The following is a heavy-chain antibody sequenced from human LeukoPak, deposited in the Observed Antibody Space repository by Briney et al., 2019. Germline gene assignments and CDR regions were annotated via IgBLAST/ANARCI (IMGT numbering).Heavy chain of an antibody. CDR3: AREPSGSGGYDY. CDR2: ISPNSGGT. Sequence: ASLKVACKPSGFTFSGYYMHWVRQAPGHWLDWMAWISPNSGGTNYVQKFQGRVTVTRDTSISTDYMEISGLTSDDTALYYCAREPSGSGGYDYWGQGTLVTVSS. D-gene: IGHD3-10*01. V-gene: IGHV1-2*02. CDR1: GFTFSGYY. J-gene: IGHJ4*02.